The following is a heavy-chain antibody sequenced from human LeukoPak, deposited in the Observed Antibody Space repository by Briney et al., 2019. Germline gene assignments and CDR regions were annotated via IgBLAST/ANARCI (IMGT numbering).Heavy chain of an antibody. D-gene: IGHD5-18*01. V-gene: IGHV3-21*01. CDR2: ISSSSTDI. CDR1: GFTFSSYN. Sequence: GGSLRLSCAASGFTFSSYNMNWVRQAPGKGLEWVSSISSSSTDIYYADSVRGRFPISRDTAKTSLYLQMNSLRAEDTAVYYCAIDPGTVDTAMVPVWDYWGQGTLVTVSS. CDR3: AIDPGTVDTAMVPVWDY. J-gene: IGHJ4*02.